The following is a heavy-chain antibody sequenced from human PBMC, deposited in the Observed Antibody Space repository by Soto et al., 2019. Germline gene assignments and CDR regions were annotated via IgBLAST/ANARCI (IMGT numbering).Heavy chain of an antibody. Sequence: GGSLRLSCAASGFTFSSYAMGWVRQAPGKGLEWISTINLSSSGTYYADSVKGRFTISRDNSKNTLDLQMNSLRAEDTAVYYCAKAPESHSDAWSDFYPAFDHWGQGTQVTVSS. J-gene: IGHJ4*02. CDR2: INLSSSGT. V-gene: IGHV3-23*01. CDR3: AKAPESHSDAWSDFYPAFDH. D-gene: IGHD3-3*01. CDR1: GFTFSSYA.